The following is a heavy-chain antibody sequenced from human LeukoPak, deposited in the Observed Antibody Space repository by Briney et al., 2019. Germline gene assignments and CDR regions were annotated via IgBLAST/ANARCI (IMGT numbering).Heavy chain of an antibody. D-gene: IGHD6-25*01. CDR2: IDHSGSA. J-gene: IGHJ4*02. CDR3: ARARGTEAIDY. V-gene: IGHV4-34*01. Sequence: SETLSLTCAVYGGSFSGYYWSWIRQPPGKGLEWIGDIDHSGSANYNPSLKSRVTTSVDTSKNQFSLKVSSVTAADTAVYYCARARGTEAIDYWGQGTLVTVSS. CDR1: GGSFSGYY.